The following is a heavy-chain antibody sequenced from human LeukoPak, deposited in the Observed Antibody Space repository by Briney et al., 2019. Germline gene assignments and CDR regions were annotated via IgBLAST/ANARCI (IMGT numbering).Heavy chain of an antibody. CDR3: ARHNTAMVGYYFDY. J-gene: IGHJ4*02. CDR2: INPNSGGT. D-gene: IGHD5-18*01. V-gene: IGHV1-2*04. Sequence: ASVKVSCKASGYTFTGYYMHWVRQAPGQGLEWMGWINPNSGGTNYAQKFQGWVTMTRDTSISTAYMELSRPRSDDTAVYYCARHNTAMVGYYFDYWGQGTLVTVSS. CDR1: GYTFTGYY.